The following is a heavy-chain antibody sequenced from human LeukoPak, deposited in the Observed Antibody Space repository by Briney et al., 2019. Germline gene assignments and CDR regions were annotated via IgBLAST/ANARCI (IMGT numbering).Heavy chain of an antibody. Sequence: SETLSLTCTVSGGSISSSSYYWGWLRQPPGKGLEWIGSIYYSGSTYYNTSLKSRVTISVDTSKNQFSLKLSSVTAADTAVYYCAGTYCSGGSCHDPFDYWGQGTLVTVSS. CDR1: GGSISSSSYY. CDR2: IYYSGST. D-gene: IGHD2-15*01. V-gene: IGHV4-39*01. CDR3: AGTYCSGGSCHDPFDY. J-gene: IGHJ4*02.